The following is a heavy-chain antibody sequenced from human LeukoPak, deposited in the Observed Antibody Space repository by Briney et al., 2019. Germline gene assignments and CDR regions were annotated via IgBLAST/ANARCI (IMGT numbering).Heavy chain of an antibody. Sequence: PGRSLRLSCAASGFTFSSYGMHWVRQAPGKGLEWVAVISYDGSNKYYADSVKGRFTNSRDNSKNTLYLQMNSLRAEDTAVYYCAKDRAQYSYGYSGGYFDYWGQGTLVTVSS. CDR1: GFTFSSYG. CDR2: ISYDGSNK. J-gene: IGHJ4*02. D-gene: IGHD5-18*01. CDR3: AKDRAQYSYGYSGGYFDY. V-gene: IGHV3-30*18.